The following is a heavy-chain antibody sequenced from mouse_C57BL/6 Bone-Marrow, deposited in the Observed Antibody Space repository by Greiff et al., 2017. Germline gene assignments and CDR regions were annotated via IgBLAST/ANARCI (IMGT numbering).Heavy chain of an antibody. CDR3: ARDRLLQYFDY. CDR2: IDPSDSYT. V-gene: IGHV1-59*01. J-gene: IGHJ2*01. CDR1: GYTFTSYW. Sequence: QVQLQQPGAELVRPGTSVKLSCKASGYTFTSYWMHWVKQRPGQGLEWIEVIDPSDSYTNYNQKFKGKATLTVDTSSSTAYMQLSSLTSEDSAVYYCARDRLLQYFDYWGQGTTLTVSS. D-gene: IGHD1-1*01.